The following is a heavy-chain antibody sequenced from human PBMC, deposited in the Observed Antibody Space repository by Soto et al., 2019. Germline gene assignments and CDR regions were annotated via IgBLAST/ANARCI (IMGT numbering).Heavy chain of an antibody. CDR1: GASISSFN. CDR2: LNIAGTI. J-gene: IGHJ2*01. V-gene: IGHV4-4*07. CDR3: ARDRGEYTSSWFWYFSH. D-gene: IGHD6-13*01. Sequence: SETLSLTCSVSGASISSFNWNWVRQPAGKGPEWVGRLNIAGTINYNPSLKSRITMSMDTSKNQISLHLRSVTAADTAIYYCARDRGEYTSSWFWYFSHWGHGTLITVSS.